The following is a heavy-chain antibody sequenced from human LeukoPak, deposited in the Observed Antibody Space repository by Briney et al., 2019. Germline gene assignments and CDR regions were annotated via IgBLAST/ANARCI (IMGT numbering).Heavy chain of an antibody. CDR3: ARDPRDILTGYYGLCYFDY. V-gene: IGHV1-2*02. CDR1: GYTFTGHY. J-gene: IGHJ4*02. D-gene: IGHD3-9*01. CDR2: INPNSGDT. Sequence: ASVKVSCKASGYTFTGHYMHWMRQAPGQRLEWMGWINPNSGDTIYAQKFQGRVTVTRDTSISTVYMELSRLTSDDTAVYYCARDPRDILTGYYGLCYFDYWGQGTLVTVSS.